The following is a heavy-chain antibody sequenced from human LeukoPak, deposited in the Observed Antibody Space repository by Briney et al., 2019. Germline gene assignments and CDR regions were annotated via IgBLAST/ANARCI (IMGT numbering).Heavy chain of an antibody. D-gene: IGHD6-13*01. CDR1: GFTFSSYG. CDR2: IWYDESNK. J-gene: IGHJ4*02. V-gene: IGHV3-33*01. Sequence: PGRSLRLSCAASGFTFSSYGMHWVRPAPGKGLEGVAVIWYDESNKYYADSVKGRFTISRDNSKNTLYLQMNSLRAEDTAVYYCARDGAAAGTSLDYWGQGTLVTVSS. CDR3: ARDGAAAGTSLDY.